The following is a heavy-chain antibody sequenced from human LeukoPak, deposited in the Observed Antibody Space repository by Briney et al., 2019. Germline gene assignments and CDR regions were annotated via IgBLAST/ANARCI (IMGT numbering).Heavy chain of an antibody. Sequence: GGSLRLSCAASGFTFSSYSMNWVRQAPGKWLEWVSYISSSSTIYYADSVKGRFTISRDNAKNSLYLQMNSLRAEDTAVYYCAITMDAFDIWGQGTMVTVSS. CDR3: AITMDAFDI. J-gene: IGHJ3*02. CDR1: GFTFSSYS. V-gene: IGHV3-48*04. CDR2: ISSSSTI. D-gene: IGHD3-10*01.